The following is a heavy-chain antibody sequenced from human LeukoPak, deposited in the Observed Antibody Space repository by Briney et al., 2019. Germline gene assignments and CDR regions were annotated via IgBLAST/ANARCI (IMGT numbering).Heavy chain of an antibody. D-gene: IGHD6-13*01. CDR2: INSDGSTT. J-gene: IGHJ3*02. CDR1: GFTFTTSW. V-gene: IGHV3-74*01. Sequence: GGSLRLSCAASGFTFTTSWMHWGRQAPGKGLVWVSRINSDGSTTTYADSVKGRFTISRDNAKNTLYLQMNSLRGEDTAVYYCARVLGAAAGLRAFDIWGQGTLVFVSS. CDR3: ARVLGAAAGLRAFDI.